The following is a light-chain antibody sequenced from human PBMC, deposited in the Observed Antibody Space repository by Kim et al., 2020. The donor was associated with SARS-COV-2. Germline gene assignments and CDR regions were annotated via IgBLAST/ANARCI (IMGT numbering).Light chain of an antibody. Sequence: SYELTQPSSVSVSPGQTARITCSGDVLAKKYARWFQQKPGQAPVLVIYKDSERPSGIPERFSGSSSGTTVTLTISGAQVEDEADYYRYSAADNFGVFGGGTQLTVL. CDR2: KDS. CDR1: VLAKKY. V-gene: IGLV3-27*01. CDR3: YSAADNFGV. J-gene: IGLJ3*02.